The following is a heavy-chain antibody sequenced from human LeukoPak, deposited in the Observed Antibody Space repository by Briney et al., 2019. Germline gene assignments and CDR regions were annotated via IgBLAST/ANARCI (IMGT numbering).Heavy chain of an antibody. CDR1: KFTFSNYA. V-gene: IGHV3-23*01. D-gene: IGHD5-24*01. J-gene: IGHJ4*02. CDR2: ISGSGDST. CDR3: APQGDGYNSPFDY. Sequence: GGSLRLSCAASKFTFSNYAMSWVRQAPGKGLEWVSAISGSGDSTYYADSVKGRFTISRDNSKNTLYLQMISLRAEDTAVYYCAPQGDGYNSPFDYWGQGTLVTVSS.